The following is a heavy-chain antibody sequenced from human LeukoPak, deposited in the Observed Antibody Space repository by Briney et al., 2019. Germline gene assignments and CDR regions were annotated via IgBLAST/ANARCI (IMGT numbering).Heavy chain of an antibody. Sequence: WVRQAPGKGLEWIGNIYYSGSTYYNPSLKSRVTISIDTSKNQFSLKLSSVTAADTAVYYRARSGCSGGSCYSQRGAFDIWGQGTMVTVSS. CDR3: ARSGCSGGSCYSQRGAFDI. D-gene: IGHD2-15*01. CDR2: IYYSGST. V-gene: IGHV4-39*07. J-gene: IGHJ3*02.